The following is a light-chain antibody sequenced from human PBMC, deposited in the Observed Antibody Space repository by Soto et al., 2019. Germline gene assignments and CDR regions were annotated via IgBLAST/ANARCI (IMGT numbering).Light chain of an antibody. J-gene: IGKJ2*01. CDR2: SAS. Sequence: DIQMTQSPSSLSASIGDRVTITCRASQTIRKSLNWYQQKAETAPKLLIFSASSLQSGVPSRFSGSGSGTDFTLTISSLQPEDFATYYCQQANHTPPYTFGQGTKVDIK. V-gene: IGKV1-39*01. CDR3: QQANHTPPYT. CDR1: QTIRKS.